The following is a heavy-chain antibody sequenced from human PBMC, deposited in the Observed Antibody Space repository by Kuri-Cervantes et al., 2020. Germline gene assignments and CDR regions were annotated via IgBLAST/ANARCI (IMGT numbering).Heavy chain of an antibody. CDR3: ARGAAASFNTFDI. Sequence: GESLKISCAASGFTVSSSYMTWVRQASGKGLDWVSVIYSGGTTYYADSVKGRFTISRDNAKNTLYLQMSSLRAEDTAVYYCARGAAASFNTFDIWGQGTMVTVSS. D-gene: IGHD6-13*01. CDR2: IYSGGTT. CDR1: GFTVSSSY. V-gene: IGHV3-53*01. J-gene: IGHJ3*02.